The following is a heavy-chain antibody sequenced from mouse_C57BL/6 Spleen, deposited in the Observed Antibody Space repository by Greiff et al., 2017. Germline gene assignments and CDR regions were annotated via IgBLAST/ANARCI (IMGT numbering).Heavy chain of an antibody. V-gene: IGHV5-17*01. D-gene: IGHD2-3*01. CDR1: GFTFSDYG. J-gene: IGHJ1*03. CDR3: ARDHGYYDWYFDV. CDR2: ISSGSSTI. Sequence: EVKLVESGGGLVKPGGSLKLSCAASGFTFSDYGMHWVRQAPEKGLEWVAYISSGSSTIYYADTVKGRFTISRDNAKHTLFLQMTSLRSEDTAMYYCARDHGYYDWYFDVWGTGTTVTVSS.